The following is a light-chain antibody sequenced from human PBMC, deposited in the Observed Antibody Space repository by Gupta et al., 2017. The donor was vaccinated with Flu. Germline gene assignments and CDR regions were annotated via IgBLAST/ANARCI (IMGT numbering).Light chain of an antibody. CDR1: NSDIGGYNY. CDR3: SSYTGSVTV. CDR2: EVS. Sequence: QSALTQPASVSVSPGQSITISCTGTNSDIGGYNYVSWYQQYPGKVPNLLIYEVSYRPSGMSECFSGSKSGNTASPTISGLQAEDDAYYYCSSYTGSVTVFGGGTKVTVL. J-gene: IGLJ3*02. V-gene: IGLV2-14*01.